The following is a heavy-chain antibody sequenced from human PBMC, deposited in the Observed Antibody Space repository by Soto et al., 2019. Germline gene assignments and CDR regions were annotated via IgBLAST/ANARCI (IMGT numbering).Heavy chain of an antibody. J-gene: IGHJ4*02. D-gene: IGHD5-12*01. Sequence: GASVKVSCKASGYTFTSYYMHWVRQAPGQGLEWMGIINPSGGSTSYAQKFQGRVTMTRDTSTSTVCMELSSLRSEDTAVYYCAREGYVDIVATITGDLDYWGQGTLVTVSS. CDR2: INPSGGST. CDR1: GYTFTSYY. CDR3: AREGYVDIVATITGDLDY. V-gene: IGHV1-46*01.